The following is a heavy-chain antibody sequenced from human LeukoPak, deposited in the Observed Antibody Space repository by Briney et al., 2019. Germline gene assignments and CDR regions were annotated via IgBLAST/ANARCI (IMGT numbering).Heavy chain of an antibody. J-gene: IGHJ4*02. V-gene: IGHV4-4*02. CDR3: ARSGDNWNDVGYFDY. D-gene: IGHD1-20*01. Sequence: SETLSLTCVVSGDSIRNDYWWNWVRQPPGKGLEWIGEIYHSGSTNYNPSLKSRVTISVDTPKNQFSLKLSSVTAADTAVYYCARSGDNWNDVGYFDYWGQGALVTVSS. CDR1: GDSIRNDYW. CDR2: IYHSGST.